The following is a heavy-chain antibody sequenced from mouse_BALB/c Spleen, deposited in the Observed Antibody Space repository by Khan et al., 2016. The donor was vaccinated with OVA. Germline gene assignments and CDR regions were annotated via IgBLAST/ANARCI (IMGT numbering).Heavy chain of an antibody. CDR2: INPHIGET. Sequence: VQLQQSGPELVKPGASVKISCKASGYSFTGYFMNWVMQSHGKSLEWIGRINPHIGETFYNQKFKGTATLTVDESSSTAHMELRSLTSEDAAVYYCARTYGSDFDNWGQGTTLTVSS. D-gene: IGHD1-1*01. CDR3: ARTYGSDFDN. J-gene: IGHJ2*01. CDR1: GYSFTGYF. V-gene: IGHV1-20*01.